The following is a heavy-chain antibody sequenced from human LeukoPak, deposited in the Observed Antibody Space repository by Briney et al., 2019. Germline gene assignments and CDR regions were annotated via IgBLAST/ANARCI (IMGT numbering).Heavy chain of an antibody. CDR1: GFTFSSYW. CDR2: INSDGSST. J-gene: IGHJ4*02. Sequence: GGSLRLSCAASGFTFSSYWMHWVRQAPGKGLVWVSRINSDGSSTSYADSVKGRFTISRDNAKNTLYLQMNSLRAEDTAVYYCARGEALGAFDYWGQGTLVTVSP. V-gene: IGHV3-74*01. CDR3: ARGEALGAFDY. D-gene: IGHD1-26*01.